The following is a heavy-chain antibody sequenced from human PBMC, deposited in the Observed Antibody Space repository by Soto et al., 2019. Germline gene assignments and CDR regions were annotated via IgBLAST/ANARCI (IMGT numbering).Heavy chain of an antibody. CDR2: IYPADSDT. Sequence: GESLKISCKASGYSFSSYWIAWVRQMPGKGLEWMGIIYPADSDTRYSPSFQGQVTISADKSISTAYLQWSSLKASDTAMYYCASTSIAAAGKDYNWFDPWGQGTLVTVSS. J-gene: IGHJ5*02. CDR3: ASTSIAAAGKDYNWFDP. D-gene: IGHD6-13*01. CDR1: GYSFSSYW. V-gene: IGHV5-51*01.